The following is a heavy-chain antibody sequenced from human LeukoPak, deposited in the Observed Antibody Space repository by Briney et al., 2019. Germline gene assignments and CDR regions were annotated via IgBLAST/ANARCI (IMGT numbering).Heavy chain of an antibody. J-gene: IGHJ6*03. CDR3: ARHPLLWFGDVGFYYMDV. CDR2: IYSGGST. V-gene: IGHV3-66*04. CDR1: EFSVGSNY. Sequence: GGSLRLSCAASEFSVGSNYMTWVRQAPGKGLEWVSLIYSGGSTYYADSVKGRFTISRDNSKNTLYLQMNSLRAEDTAVYYCARHPLLWFGDVGFYYMDVWGKGTTVTVSS. D-gene: IGHD3-10*01.